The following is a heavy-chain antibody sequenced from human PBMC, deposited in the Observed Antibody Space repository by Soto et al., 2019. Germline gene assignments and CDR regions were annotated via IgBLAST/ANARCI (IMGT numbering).Heavy chain of an antibody. V-gene: IGHV1-18*01. Sequence: GASVKVSCKASGYTLTNYGFSWVRQAPGQGLEWVGWISGYNSKTKYAQKFQGRVSMTTDTSSSTAYMEVRSLTFDDTAVYYCTRDAGFDSRSYYFDNWGQGTLVTVSS. CDR2: ISGYNSKT. CDR3: TRDAGFDSRSYYFDN. D-gene: IGHD3-22*01. CDR1: GYTLTNYG. J-gene: IGHJ4*02.